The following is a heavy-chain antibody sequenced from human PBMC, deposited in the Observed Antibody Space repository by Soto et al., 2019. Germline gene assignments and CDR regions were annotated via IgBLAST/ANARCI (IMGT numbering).Heavy chain of an antibody. CDR2: IYHSGST. J-gene: IGHJ5*02. CDR3: ARGADWKPNSRGWFDP. Sequence: QVQLQESGPGLVKPSGTLSLTCAVSSGSISSSNWWSWVRQPPGKGLEWIGEIYHSGSTNYNPSLKRRVTISVDKSKHQFSMKLSSVTAADTAVYYCARGADWKPNSRGWFDPWGQGTLVTVSS. CDR1: SGSISSSNW. V-gene: IGHV4-4*02. D-gene: IGHD2-21*01.